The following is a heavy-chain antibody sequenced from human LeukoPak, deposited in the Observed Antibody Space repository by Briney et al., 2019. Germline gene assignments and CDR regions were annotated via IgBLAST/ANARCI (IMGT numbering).Heavy chain of an antibody. CDR3: ARKGTVTRGAFDI. V-gene: IGHV4-34*01. J-gene: IGHJ3*02. CDR1: GGSFSGYY. Sequence: SETLSLTCAVYGGSFSGYYWSWIRQPPGKGREWIGEINHSGSTNYNPSLKSRVTISVDTSKNQFSLKLSSVTAADTAVYYCARKGTVTRGAFDIWGQGTMVTVSS. CDR2: INHSGST. D-gene: IGHD4-17*01.